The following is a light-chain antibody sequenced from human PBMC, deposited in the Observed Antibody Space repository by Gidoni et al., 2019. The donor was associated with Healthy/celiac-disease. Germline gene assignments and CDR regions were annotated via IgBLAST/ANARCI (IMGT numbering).Light chain of an antibody. Sequence: IVLTHSPGTLSLSPGERATLSCRASQSVSSSYLAWYHQKPGQAPRLLIYGASSRATGIPDRFSGSGSGTDFTLTISRLEPEDFAVYYCQQYGSSPKTFGQGTKLEIK. CDR1: QSVSSSY. V-gene: IGKV3-20*01. J-gene: IGKJ2*01. CDR3: QQYGSSPKT. CDR2: GAS.